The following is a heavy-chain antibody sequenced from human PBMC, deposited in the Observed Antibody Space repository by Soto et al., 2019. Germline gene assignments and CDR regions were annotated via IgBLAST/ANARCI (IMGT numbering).Heavy chain of an antibody. V-gene: IGHV3-53*01. J-gene: IGHJ4*02. CDR2: IYSGGRT. CDR3: AVRSGGDHPYSDY. Sequence: EVQLVESGGGLIQPGGSLRLSCAASDFTVSNNYMSWVRQAPGKGLEWVSLIYSGGRTSYADSVNGRFTISRDNSKNTVSLQMNSLRDANTAIYYCAVRSGGDHPYSDYWGQGTPVTVSS. D-gene: IGHD3-10*01. CDR1: DFTVSNNY.